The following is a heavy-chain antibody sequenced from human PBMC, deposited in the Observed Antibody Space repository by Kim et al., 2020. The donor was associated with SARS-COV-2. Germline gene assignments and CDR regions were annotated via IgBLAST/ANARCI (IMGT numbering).Heavy chain of an antibody. D-gene: IGHD3-10*01. CDR2: MNPNSGNT. V-gene: IGHV1-8*01. Sequence: ASVKVSCKASGYTFTSYDINWVRQATGQGLEWMGWMNPNSGNTGYAQKFQGRVTMTRNTSISTAYMELSSLRSEDTAVYYCARGVDPHYYGSARNWFDPWGQGTLVTVSS. J-gene: IGHJ5*02. CDR3: ARGVDPHYYGSARNWFDP. CDR1: GYTFTSYD.